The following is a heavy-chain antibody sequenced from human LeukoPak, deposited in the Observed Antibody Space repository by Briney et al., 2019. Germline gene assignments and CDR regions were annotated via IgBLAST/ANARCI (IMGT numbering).Heavy chain of an antibody. CDR3: ASDRHCVNGVCHSPPGMDV. V-gene: IGHV3-33*01. D-gene: IGHD2-8*01. J-gene: IGHJ6*02. CDR1: GFILNDYG. Sequence: GGSLRLSCAASGFILNDYGMHWVRQAPGKGLEWVADIWFDKNQHFADSVKGRLAISRDNSKNTVYLQINSLRAEDTAVYYCASDRHCVNGVCHSPPGMDVWGQGTTVTVSS. CDR2: IWFDKNQ.